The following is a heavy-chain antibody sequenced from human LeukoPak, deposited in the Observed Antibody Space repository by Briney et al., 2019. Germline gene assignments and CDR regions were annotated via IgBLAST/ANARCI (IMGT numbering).Heavy chain of an antibody. D-gene: IGHD3-22*01. V-gene: IGHV1-2*02. Sequence: GASVKVSCKASGYTFTHYYMHWVRQAPGQGLEWMGWINPSSGGTNYAQKFQGRVTVTRDTSISTAYMDLSRLRSEDTAVYYCARAGVWDYSDSSGYHNAAFDIWGQGTMVTVSS. J-gene: IGHJ3*02. CDR1: GYTFTHYY. CDR3: ARAGVWDYSDSSGYHNAAFDI. CDR2: INPSSGGT.